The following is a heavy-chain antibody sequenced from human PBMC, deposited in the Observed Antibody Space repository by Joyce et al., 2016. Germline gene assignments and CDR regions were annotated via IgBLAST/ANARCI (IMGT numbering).Heavy chain of an antibody. CDR2: IKEDGSEK. J-gene: IGHJ4*02. D-gene: IGHD5-12*01. CDR1: GFSLSAYW. V-gene: IGHV3-7*01. CDR3: IMVATDY. Sequence: EVQLVESGGGLVQPGGSLRLSCAASGFSLSAYWMSWVRQAPGKGLEWVANIKEDGSEKYYVDSVKGRFTISRDNAKNSLYLQMNSLRVEDTAIYYCIMVATDYWGQGTLVTVSS.